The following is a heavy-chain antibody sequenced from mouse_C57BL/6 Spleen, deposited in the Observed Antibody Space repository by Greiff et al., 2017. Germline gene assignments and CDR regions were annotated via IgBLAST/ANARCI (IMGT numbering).Heavy chain of an antibody. Sequence: VKLMESGPGLVAPSQSLSITCTVSGFSLTSYGVSWVRQTPGKGLEWLGVIWGDGSTNDHSALISRLSISKDNSKCQVFLKLNSLQTDDTATYYCAKTFRGELRHNSAMDYWGQGTSVTVSS. V-gene: IGHV2-3*01. D-gene: IGHD2-4*01. CDR2: IWGDGST. CDR1: GFSLTSYG. CDR3: AKTFRGELRHNSAMDY. J-gene: IGHJ4*01.